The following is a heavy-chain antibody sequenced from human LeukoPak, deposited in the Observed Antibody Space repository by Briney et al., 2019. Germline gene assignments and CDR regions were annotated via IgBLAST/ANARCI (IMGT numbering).Heavy chain of an antibody. CDR3: ARDMGLYYMDV. Sequence: PSETLSLTCTVSGGSISSSSYYWGWLRQPPGKGLEWIGSIYYSGSTNYNPSLKSRVTISVDTSKNQFSLKLSSVTAADTAVYYCARDMGLYYMDVWGKGTTVTISS. D-gene: IGHD1-26*01. CDR2: IYYSGST. V-gene: IGHV4-39*07. J-gene: IGHJ6*03. CDR1: GGSISSSSYY.